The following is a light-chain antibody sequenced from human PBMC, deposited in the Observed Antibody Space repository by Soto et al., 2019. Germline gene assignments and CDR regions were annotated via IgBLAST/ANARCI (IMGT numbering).Light chain of an antibody. Sequence: EIVLTQSPGTLSLSPGERATLSCRASQSVSSSYLAWYQQKPGQAPKFLIYGVSSRATGIPDRFSGSGSGTDFTLTISRLEPEDFAVYYGQQYDSSQWTFGQGTKVEIK. CDR2: GVS. CDR3: QQYDSSQWT. CDR1: QSVSSSY. J-gene: IGKJ1*01. V-gene: IGKV3-20*01.